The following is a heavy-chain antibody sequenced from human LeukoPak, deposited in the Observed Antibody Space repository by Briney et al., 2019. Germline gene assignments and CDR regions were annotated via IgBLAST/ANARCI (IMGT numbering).Heavy chain of an antibody. J-gene: IGHJ5*02. CDR3: AKDLTVVVPAATNWFDP. CDR2: ISGSGGST. V-gene: IGHV3-23*01. CDR1: GSSLSSFA. Sequence: PGGSLRPSCAASGSSLSSFAMNWVRQAPGKGLEWVSAISGSGGSTYYADSVKGRFTISRDNSKNTLYLQMNSLRAEDTAVYYCAKDLTVVVPAATNWFDPWGQGTLVTVSS. D-gene: IGHD2-2*01.